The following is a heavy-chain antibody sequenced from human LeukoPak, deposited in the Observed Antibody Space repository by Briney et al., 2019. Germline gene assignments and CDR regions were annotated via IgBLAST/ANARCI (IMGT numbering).Heavy chain of an antibody. CDR1: GFTFSSYA. V-gene: IGHV3-23*01. D-gene: IGHD2-21*02. CDR3: ARRIQLWPQDRVTAILNHWNAFDI. CDR2: ISGSGGST. J-gene: IGHJ3*02. Sequence: GGSLRLSCAASGFTFSSYAMSWVRQAPGKGLEWVSAISGSGGSTYYADSVKGRFTISRDNSKNTLYLQMNSLRAEDTAVYYCARRIQLWPQDRVTAILNHWNAFDIWGQGTMVTVSS.